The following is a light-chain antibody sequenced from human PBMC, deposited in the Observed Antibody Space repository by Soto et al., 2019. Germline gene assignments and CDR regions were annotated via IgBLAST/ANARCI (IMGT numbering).Light chain of an antibody. J-gene: IGKJ5*01. CDR1: QSVYSN. V-gene: IGKV3-15*01. Sequence: EILMTQSPATLSVSPEERATLSCRASQSVYSNLAWYQQKPGQAPRLLIYGVSTRATGMPARFSGSGSGTEFTLTISSLQSEDFAVYYCQQYHNWPPTFGQGTRLEIK. CDR2: GVS. CDR3: QQYHNWPPT.